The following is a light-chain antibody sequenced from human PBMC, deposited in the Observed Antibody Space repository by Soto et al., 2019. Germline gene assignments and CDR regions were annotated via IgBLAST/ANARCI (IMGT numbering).Light chain of an antibody. CDR1: SSDVGGYSY. J-gene: IGLJ1*01. CDR3: ASYTTSSTYV. V-gene: IGLV2-14*01. CDR2: DVS. Sequence: QSVLTQPASVSGSPGQSIAISCPGTSSDVGGYSYVSRYQQQPGKAPKLVISDVSNRPSGVSDRFSGSKSGNTASLTISGLQTEDEADYYCASYTTSSTYVFGTGTKVTVL.